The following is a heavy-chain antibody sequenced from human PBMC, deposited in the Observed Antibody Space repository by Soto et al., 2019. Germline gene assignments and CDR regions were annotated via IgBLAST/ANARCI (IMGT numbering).Heavy chain of an antibody. D-gene: IGHD3-22*01. CDR1: GGSISSGGYY. CDR3: ARDIYDSSGYYHNWFDP. J-gene: IGHJ5*02. V-gene: IGHV4-31*03. Sequence: PSETPSLTCTVPGGSISSGGYYWSWIRQHPGKGLEWIGYIYYSGSTYYNPSLKSRVTISVDTSKNQFSLKLSSVTAADTAVYYCARDIYDSSGYYHNWFDPWGQGTLVTVS. CDR2: IYYSGST.